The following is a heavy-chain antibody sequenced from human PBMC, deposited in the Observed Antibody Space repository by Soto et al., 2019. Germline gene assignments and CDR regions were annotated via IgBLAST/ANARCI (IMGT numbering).Heavy chain of an antibody. D-gene: IGHD3-3*01. CDR2: IQQDGSEK. J-gene: IGHJ6*02. V-gene: IGHV3-7*01. CDR3: AREKSYDFWSGSGMDV. Sequence: PGGSLSLSCAASGFTISRYWMSWVSKDPVKVLEWVANIQQDGSEKCYVDSWKGRVTIARDNGKNSLCLRVSSLGAGDRAGCVCAREKSYDFWSGSGMDVGGQVTTLTVS. CDR1: GFTISRYW.